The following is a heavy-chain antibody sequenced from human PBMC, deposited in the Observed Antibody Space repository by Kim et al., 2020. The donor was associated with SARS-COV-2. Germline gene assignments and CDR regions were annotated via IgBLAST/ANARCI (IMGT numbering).Heavy chain of an antibody. Sequence: GGSLRLSCAASGFTVSSNYMSWVRQAPGKGLEWVSVIYSGGSTYYADSAKGRFTISRDNSKNTLYLQMNSLRAEDTAVYYCARDRRLGYCSGGSCYPEVYYGMDVWGQGTTVTVSS. D-gene: IGHD2-15*01. J-gene: IGHJ6*02. CDR1: GFTVSSNY. CDR3: ARDRRLGYCSGGSCYPEVYYGMDV. CDR2: IYSGGST. V-gene: IGHV3-53*01.